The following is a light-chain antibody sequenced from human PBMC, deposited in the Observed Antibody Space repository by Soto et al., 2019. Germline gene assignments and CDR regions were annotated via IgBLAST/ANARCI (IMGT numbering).Light chain of an antibody. J-gene: IGKJ4*01. V-gene: IGKV3-15*01. Sequence: EIVMTQSPATLSVSPGERATLSCRASQSVSSNLAWYQQKPGQAPRLLIYGASTRATGIPARFSGSGSGTEFTLTISSLQSEDFAVYYCQQYNNWHLTFGG. CDR3: QQYNNWHLT. CDR2: GAS. CDR1: QSVSSN.